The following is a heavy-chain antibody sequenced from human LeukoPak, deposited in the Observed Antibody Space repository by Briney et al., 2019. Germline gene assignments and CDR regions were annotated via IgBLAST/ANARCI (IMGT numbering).Heavy chain of an antibody. V-gene: IGHV3-30*02. D-gene: IGHD3-10*02. CDR1: GFTFSSYG. CDR2: IRYDGSNK. J-gene: IGHJ6*04. CDR3: AELGITMIGGV. Sequence: GGSLRLSCGASGFTFSSYGMHWVRQAPGKGLEWVACIRYDGSNKYYAESVKGRFTISRDNSKNTLYLQMNSLRAEDTAVYYCAELGITMIGGVWGKGTTVTISS.